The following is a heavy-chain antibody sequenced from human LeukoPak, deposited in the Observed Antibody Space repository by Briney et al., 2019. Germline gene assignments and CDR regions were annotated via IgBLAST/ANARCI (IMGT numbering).Heavy chain of an antibody. Sequence: GGSLRLSCAASGFTFSSYAMSWVRQAPGKGLEWVSAISGSGGSTYYADSVKGRFTTSRDTSKNTLYLQMNSLRAEDTAVYYCARTMRFGGYFDYWGQGTLVTVSS. CDR3: ARTMRFGGYFDY. CDR2: ISGSGGST. CDR1: GFTFSSYA. V-gene: IGHV3-23*01. D-gene: IGHD3-16*01. J-gene: IGHJ4*02.